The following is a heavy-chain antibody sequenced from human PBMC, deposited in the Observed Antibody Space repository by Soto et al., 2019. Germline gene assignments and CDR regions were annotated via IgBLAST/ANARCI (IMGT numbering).Heavy chain of an antibody. CDR3: AAELYSGGNCCSFDI. CDR1: GFTFSNSA. J-gene: IGHJ3*02. V-gene: IGHV1-58*01. Sequence: QVQVVQSGPEVKTPGTSVKVSCKTSGFTFSNSAVQWVRQARGQHLEWIGWIVVGSGETKSTQDLQGRITSTRDMSTSTAYMELGSLRSDDTAVYYCAAELYSGGNCCSFDIWGQGTMVTVSS. CDR2: IVVGSGET. D-gene: IGHD2-21*01.